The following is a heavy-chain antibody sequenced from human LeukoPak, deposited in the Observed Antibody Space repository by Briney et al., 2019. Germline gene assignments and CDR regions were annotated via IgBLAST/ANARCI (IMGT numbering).Heavy chain of an antibody. D-gene: IGHD1-1*01. Sequence: GGSLRLSCAASGFTFSGYWMHWVRQAPGKGLEWVANIKQDGSEKHFADSVKGRFTISRDNAKNSVSLETSSLRVEDTAVYYCARVVSGINGDWFDPWGQGTLVTVYS. CDR3: ARVVSGINGDWFDP. V-gene: IGHV3-7*01. CDR2: IKQDGSEK. J-gene: IGHJ5*02. CDR1: GFTFSGYW.